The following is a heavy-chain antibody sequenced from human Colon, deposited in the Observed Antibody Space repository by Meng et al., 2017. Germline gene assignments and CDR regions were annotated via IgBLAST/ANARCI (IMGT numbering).Heavy chain of an antibody. Sequence: GESLKISCKGSGYSFSQFWIGWVRQTPGKGLEWIWSIYRDNSDTRYSASFQGQFTISADKSNTTAYLQLSSLKASDTAMYYCARQPPDSRDRGPYFDCWGQGTLVTVSS. CDR1: GYSFSQFW. CDR3: ARQPPDSRDRGPYFDC. J-gene: IGHJ4*02. V-gene: IGHV5-51*01. CDR2: IYRDNSDT. D-gene: IGHD4-17*01.